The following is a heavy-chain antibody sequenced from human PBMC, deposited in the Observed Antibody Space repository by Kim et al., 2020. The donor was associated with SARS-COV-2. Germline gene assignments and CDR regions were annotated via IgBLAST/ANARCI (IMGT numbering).Heavy chain of an antibody. D-gene: IGHD6-19*01. V-gene: IGHV3-30*01. Sequence: ADSVKGRFTISRDNSKNTVYLQMNSLRAEDTAVYYCAGDHTEEQWLAFDYWGQGTLVTVSS. CDR3: AGDHTEEQWLAFDY. J-gene: IGHJ4*02.